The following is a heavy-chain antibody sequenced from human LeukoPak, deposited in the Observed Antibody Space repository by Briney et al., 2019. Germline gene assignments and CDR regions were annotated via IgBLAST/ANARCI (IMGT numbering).Heavy chain of an antibody. CDR1: GYTFTGYY. CDR2: INPNSGGT. CDR3: ARDPYCTNGVCYSSSGFDP. J-gene: IGHJ5*02. Sequence: ASVKVSCKASGYTFTGYYMHWVRQAPGQGLEWMGWINPNSGGTNYAQKFQGRVTMTRDTSISTAYMELSRLRSDDTAVYYCARDPYCTNGVCYSSSGFDPGGQGPLVTVSS. D-gene: IGHD2-8*01. V-gene: IGHV1-2*02.